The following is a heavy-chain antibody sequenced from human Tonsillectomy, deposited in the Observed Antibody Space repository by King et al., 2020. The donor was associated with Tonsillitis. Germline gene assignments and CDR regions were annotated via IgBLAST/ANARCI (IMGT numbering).Heavy chain of an antibody. J-gene: IGHJ3*02. Sequence: QVQLQESGPGLVKPSETLSLTCTVSGGSISSYYWSWLRQPPGKGLEWIGYIYYSGSTNYNPSLKSRVTISVDTSKNQFSLKLSSVTAADTAVYYCARDGAYCGGDCYSVDAFDIWGQGTMVTVSS. D-gene: IGHD2-21*02. CDR3: ARDGAYCGGDCYSVDAFDI. CDR2: IYYSGST. CDR1: GGSISSYY. V-gene: IGHV4-59*01.